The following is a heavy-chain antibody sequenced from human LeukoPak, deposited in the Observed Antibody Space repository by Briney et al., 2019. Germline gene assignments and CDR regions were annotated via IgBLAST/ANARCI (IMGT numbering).Heavy chain of an antibody. J-gene: IGHJ4*02. CDR1: GGSISSYY. V-gene: IGHV4-4*07. CDR3: ASGSYTHYYFDY. Sequence: SETLSLTCTVSGGSISSYYWSWIRQPAGKGLEWTGRIYTSGSTNYNPSLKSRVTMSVDTSKNQFSLKLSSVTAADTAVYSCASGSYTHYYFDYWGQGTLVTVSS. D-gene: IGHD1-26*01. CDR2: IYTSGST.